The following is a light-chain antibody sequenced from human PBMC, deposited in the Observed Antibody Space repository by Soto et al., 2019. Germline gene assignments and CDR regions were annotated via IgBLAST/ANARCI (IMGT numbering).Light chain of an antibody. CDR3: QQTDNFPLT. Sequence: DIQMTQSPSTVSASVGDRVTITCRASQGITSWLAWYQQKPGKAPKLLIYAASSLQSGIPSRFSGSGSGTDFTPTIINLQPEDFATYYCQQTDNFPLTFGGGTKVEI. V-gene: IGKV1-12*01. J-gene: IGKJ4*01. CDR2: AAS. CDR1: QGITSW.